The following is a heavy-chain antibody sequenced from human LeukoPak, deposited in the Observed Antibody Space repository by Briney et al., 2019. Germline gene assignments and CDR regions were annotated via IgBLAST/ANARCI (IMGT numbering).Heavy chain of an antibody. CDR1: GFTFSSYE. D-gene: IGHD3-10*01. V-gene: IGHV3-74*01. Sequence: GGSLRLSCAASGFTFSSYEMNWVRQAPGKGLEWVSRINSDGSSTSYADSVQGRFTISRDNAKNTLYLQMNSLRAEDTALYYCARVARGDYYYYYMDVWGKGTTVTVSS. J-gene: IGHJ6*03. CDR3: ARVARGDYYYYYMDV. CDR2: INSDGSST.